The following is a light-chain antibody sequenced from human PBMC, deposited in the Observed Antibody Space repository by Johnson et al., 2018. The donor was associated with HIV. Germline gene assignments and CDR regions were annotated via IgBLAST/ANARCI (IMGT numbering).Light chain of an antibody. J-gene: IGLJ1*01. CDR3: ETWDSSLTGV. CDR2: DND. V-gene: IGLV1-51*01. Sequence: QSVLTQPPSVSAAPGQKVTISCFGSDSNIGNNYVSWYQQLPGTAPKLLIYDNDKRPSGIPDRFSGSKSGTSATLAITGLLTGDEADYYCETWDSSLTGVFGTGTKVPVL. CDR1: DSNIGNNY.